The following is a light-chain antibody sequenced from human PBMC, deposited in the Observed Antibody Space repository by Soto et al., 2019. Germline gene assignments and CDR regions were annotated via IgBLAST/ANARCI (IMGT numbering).Light chain of an antibody. CDR1: SSDIGRYNM. Sequence: QSVLTQPASVSRSPGQSITIACAGTSSDIGRYNMVSWYQQHPGKVPKLIIYDVSIRPSGVSNRFSGSRSGNTASLTISGLQAEDEADYYCCSYAGSSTPYVFGTGTKVTVL. CDR3: CSYAGSSTPYV. CDR2: DVS. J-gene: IGLJ1*01. V-gene: IGLV2-23*02.